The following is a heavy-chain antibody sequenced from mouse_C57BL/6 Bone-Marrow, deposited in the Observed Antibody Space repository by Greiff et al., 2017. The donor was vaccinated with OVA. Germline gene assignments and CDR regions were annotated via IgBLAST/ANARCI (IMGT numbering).Heavy chain of an antibody. D-gene: IGHD4-1*01. CDR1: GFTFSDYY. Sequence: EVKLMESEGGLVQPGSSMKLSCTASGFTFSDYYMAWVRQVPEKGLEWVANINYDGSSTYYLDSLKSRFIISRDNAKNILYLQISSLKSEDTATYYCARAGTGAWFAYWGQGTLVTVSA. V-gene: IGHV5-16*01. CDR3: ARAGTGAWFAY. CDR2: INYDGSST. J-gene: IGHJ3*01.